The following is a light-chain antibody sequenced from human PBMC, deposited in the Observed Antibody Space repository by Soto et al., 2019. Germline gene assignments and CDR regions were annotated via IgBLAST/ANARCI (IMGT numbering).Light chain of an antibody. V-gene: IGLV2-14*01. J-gene: IGLJ1*01. CDR1: SSNVGGYNY. Sequence: QSVLTQPASVSGSPGQSITISCTGTSSNVGGYNYVSWYQQHPGKAPKLMIYDVTNRPSGVSNRFSGSKSGNTASLTISGLQAEDEADYYCSSYTTGNTYVFGTGTKVTVL. CDR2: DVT. CDR3: SSYTTGNTYV.